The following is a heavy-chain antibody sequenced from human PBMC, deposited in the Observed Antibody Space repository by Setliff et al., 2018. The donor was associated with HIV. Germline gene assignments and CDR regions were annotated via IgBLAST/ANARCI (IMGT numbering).Heavy chain of an antibody. V-gene: IGHV1-24*01. CDR1: GYTLTELS. CDR2: FDPEDGET. D-gene: IGHD3-3*01. CDR3: AGGRNYNFWSGYYNYYYYGMDV. J-gene: IGHJ6*02. Sequence: GASVKVSCKVSGYTLTELSMHWVRQAPGKGLEWMGGFDPEDGETIYAQKFQGRVTMTEDTSTDTAYMELSSLRSEDTAVYYCAGGRNYNFWSGYYNYYYYGMDVWGQGTTVTVSS.